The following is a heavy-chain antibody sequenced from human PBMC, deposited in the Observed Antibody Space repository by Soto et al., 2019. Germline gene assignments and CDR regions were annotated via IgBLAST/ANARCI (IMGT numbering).Heavy chain of an antibody. D-gene: IGHD3-10*01. CDR2: INHSGST. V-gene: IGHV4-34*01. CDR1: GGSFSGYY. CDR3: ARATYYYGSGRPGSTYFDY. Sequence: SETLSLTCAVYGGSFSGYYWSWIRQPPGKGLEWIGEINHSGSTNYNPSLKSRVTISVDTSKSQFSLKLSSVTAADTAVYYCARATYYYGSGRPGSTYFDYWGQGTLVTVSS. J-gene: IGHJ4*02.